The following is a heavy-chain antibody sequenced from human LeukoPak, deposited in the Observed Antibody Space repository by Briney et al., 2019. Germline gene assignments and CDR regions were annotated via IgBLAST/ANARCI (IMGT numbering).Heavy chain of an antibody. J-gene: IGHJ3*02. D-gene: IGHD1-14*01. Sequence: GESLKISCKGSGYSFTSYWIGWVRQMPGKGLEWMGIIYPGDSDTRYSPAFQGQVTFSADKSISTAYLQWSSLKTSDTAMYYCASLTLRGGFDIWGQGTMVTVSS. CDR2: IYPGDSDT. V-gene: IGHV5-51*01. CDR1: GYSFTSYW. CDR3: ASLTLRGGFDI.